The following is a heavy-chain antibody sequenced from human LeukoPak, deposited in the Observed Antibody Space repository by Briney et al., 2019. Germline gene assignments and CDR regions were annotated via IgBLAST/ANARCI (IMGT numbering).Heavy chain of an antibody. V-gene: IGHV3-23*01. D-gene: IGHD2-15*01. CDR3: AKDPPYCSGGSCFGYYFDY. CDR2: ISGSGGST. J-gene: IGHJ4*02. CDR1: GFTFSSYA. Sequence: GGSLRLSCAASGFTFSSYAMSWVRQALGKGLEWVSAISGSGGSTYYADSVKGRFTISRDNSKNTLYLQMNSLRAEDTAVYYCAKDPPYCSGGSCFGYYFDYWGQGTLVTVSS.